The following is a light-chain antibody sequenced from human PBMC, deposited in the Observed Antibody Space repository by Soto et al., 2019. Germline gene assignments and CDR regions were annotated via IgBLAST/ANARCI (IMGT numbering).Light chain of an antibody. V-gene: IGKV1-5*01. CDR1: QSISSW. CDR2: DAS. Sequence: DIQLPQSPSTLSASVGDRVTITCRASQSISSWLAWYQQKPGKAPKLLIYDASSLDSGVPSRFSGSGSGTEFTLTISSLQPDDFATYYCQQYNSWTFGQGTKVDIK. J-gene: IGKJ1*01. CDR3: QQYNSWT.